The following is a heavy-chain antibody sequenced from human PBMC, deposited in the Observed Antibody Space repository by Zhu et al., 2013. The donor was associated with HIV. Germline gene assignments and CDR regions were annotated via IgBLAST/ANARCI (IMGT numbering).Heavy chain of an antibody. V-gene: IGHV1-18*04. CDR2: ISGFNGNT. CDR3: VRDDGHTGYYYAMDV. CDR1: GYTFTGHY. Sequence: QVQLVQSGAEVKKPGASLNVSCKTSGYTFTGHYVHWVRQAPGQGLEWMGWISGFNGNTNYAQKFQDRVSVTTDTSTSTAYMELRNLKSDDTAVYYCVRDDGHTGYYYAMDVWGQGTTVTVSS. D-gene: IGHD4-17*01. J-gene: IGHJ6*02.